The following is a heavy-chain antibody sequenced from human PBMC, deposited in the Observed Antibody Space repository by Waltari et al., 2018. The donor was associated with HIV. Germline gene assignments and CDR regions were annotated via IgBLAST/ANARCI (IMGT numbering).Heavy chain of an antibody. Sequence: EVQLVESGGGLVKPGGSLRLACAASGLTLSNAWMSWVRQAPGKGLEWVGRIKSKTDGGTEDYAAPVKGRFTISRDDSKNILYLQMNSLKTEDTAVYYCYGFVWGQGTLVTVSS. CDR1: GLTLSNAW. V-gene: IGHV3-15*01. CDR2: IKSKTDGGTE. J-gene: IGHJ4*02. D-gene: IGHD3-10*01. CDR3: YGFV.